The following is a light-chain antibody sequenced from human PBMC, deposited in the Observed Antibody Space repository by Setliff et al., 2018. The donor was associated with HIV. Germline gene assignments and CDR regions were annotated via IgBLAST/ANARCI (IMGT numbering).Light chain of an antibody. V-gene: IGLV2-11*01. CDR3: CSYAGSYTLGV. J-gene: IGLJ1*01. Sequence: QSALTQPRSVSGSPGQSVTISCTGTSSDVGGYNYVSWYQQHPGKAPKLMIYDVSKRPSGVPDHFSGSKSGNTASLTISGLQAEDGADYYCCSYAGSYTLGVFGTGTKVTVL. CDR1: SSDVGGYNY. CDR2: DVS.